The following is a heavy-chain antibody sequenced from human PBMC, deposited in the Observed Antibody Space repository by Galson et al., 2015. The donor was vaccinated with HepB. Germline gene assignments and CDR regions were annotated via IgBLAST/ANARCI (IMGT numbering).Heavy chain of an antibody. V-gene: IGHV3-30*18. CDR3: AKDPYLFSALAGTMAGFDY. CDR1: GFTFSNYG. Sequence: SLRLSCAASGFTFSNYGMHWVRQAPGKGLEWVAVISYDGSNKYYADSVKGRFTISRDNSKNTLYLQMKSLRAEDTALYYCAKDPYLFSALAGTMAGFDYWCQGTLVTVSS. D-gene: IGHD6-19*01. CDR2: ISYDGSNK. J-gene: IGHJ4*02.